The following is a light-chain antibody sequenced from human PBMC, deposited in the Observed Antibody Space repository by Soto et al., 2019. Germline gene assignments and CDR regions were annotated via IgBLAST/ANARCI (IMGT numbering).Light chain of an antibody. CDR3: QQSVGIPYT. CDR2: AAS. Sequence: DIQMTQSPSALSASVGDRVTITCPASQTISTYLNWYQQKPGKAPKLLLYAASTLHSGVPSRFSSSGSGTDVTLSISSLQPEYFATYFCQQSVGIPYTFGQGTRLEIK. CDR1: QTISTY. J-gene: IGKJ2*01. V-gene: IGKV1-39*01.